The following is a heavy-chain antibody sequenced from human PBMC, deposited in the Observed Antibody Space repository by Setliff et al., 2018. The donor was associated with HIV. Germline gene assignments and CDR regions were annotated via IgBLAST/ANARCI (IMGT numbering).Heavy chain of an antibody. V-gene: IGHV3-9*01. Sequence: GGSLRLSCAASGFTFDDYAMHWVRQAPGKGLEWVSGISWNSGSIGYADSVKGRFTISRDNAKNSLYLQMNSLRAEDTALYYCAKDLSLDYWGQGTLVTV. CDR2: ISWNSGSI. J-gene: IGHJ4*02. CDR3: AKDLSLDY. CDR1: GFTFDDYA.